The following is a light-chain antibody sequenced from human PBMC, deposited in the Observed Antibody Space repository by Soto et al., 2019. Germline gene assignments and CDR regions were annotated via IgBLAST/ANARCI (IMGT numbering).Light chain of an antibody. J-gene: IGLJ1*01. CDR2: ENN. Sequence: QSALAQPPSGSAASGQKVTISCSGSSSNIGNNYVSWYQQLPGTAPKLLIYENNKRPSGIPDRFSGSKSGTSATLGITGIQTGDEADYYCGTWDSSLSALYVFGTGTKVTV. CDR3: GTWDSSLSALYV. CDR1: SSNIGNNY. V-gene: IGLV1-51*02.